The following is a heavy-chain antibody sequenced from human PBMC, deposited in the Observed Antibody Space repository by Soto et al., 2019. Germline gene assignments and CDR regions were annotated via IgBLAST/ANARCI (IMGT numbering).Heavy chain of an antibody. CDR3: TLAYSSSSGHYYGMDV. CDR1: GYSFTSYW. Sequence: EVQLVQSGAEVKKPGESLRISCKGSGYSFTSYWISWVRQMPGKGLEWMGRIDPSDSYTNYSPSFQGHVTISADKSISTAYLQWSSLKASDTAMYYCTLAYSSSSGHYYGMDVWGQGTTVTVSS. CDR2: IDPSDSYT. J-gene: IGHJ6*02. V-gene: IGHV5-10-1*03. D-gene: IGHD6-6*01.